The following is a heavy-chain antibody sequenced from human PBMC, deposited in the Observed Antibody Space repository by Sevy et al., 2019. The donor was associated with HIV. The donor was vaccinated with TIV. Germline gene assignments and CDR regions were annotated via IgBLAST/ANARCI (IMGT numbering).Heavy chain of an antibody. J-gene: IGHJ1*01. CDR1: GFTFSTYW. Sequence: GESLKISCAASGFTFSTYWMTWVRQAPGQGLEWVANIKEDGSAKYYVYSVKGRFTISRDNAKNSLYLQVNNLRAEDTAVYYCARDSPGYGGYAHWGQGTLVTVSS. CDR3: ARDSPGYGGYAH. V-gene: IGHV3-7*01. D-gene: IGHD5-12*01. CDR2: IKEDGSAK.